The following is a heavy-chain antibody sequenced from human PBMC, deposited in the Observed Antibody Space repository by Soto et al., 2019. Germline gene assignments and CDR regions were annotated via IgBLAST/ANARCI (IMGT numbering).Heavy chain of an antibody. Sequence: GRSLRLSCVASGFTFSNLAMALVRQAPGEGLEWVSAISGSGDDTFYADSMKGRFTISRDNSKDTLYLQINSLRAEDTAVYYCANPIPKTGTTFGFWGQGTLVTVSS. CDR1: GFTFSNLA. D-gene: IGHD1-1*01. CDR3: ANPIPKTGTTFGF. J-gene: IGHJ4*02. CDR2: ISGSGDDT. V-gene: IGHV3-23*01.